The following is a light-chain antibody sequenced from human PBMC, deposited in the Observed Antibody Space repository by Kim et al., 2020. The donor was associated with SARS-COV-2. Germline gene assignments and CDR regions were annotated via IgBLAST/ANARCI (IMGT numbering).Light chain of an antibody. Sequence: DIQMTQSPSTLSASVGDRVTITCRASQSIGDWLAWYQQRPGKAPKLLIYKASNLESGVPSRFSGSGSGTEFTLTISSLQPEDYATYYCQQYHSFSTFGLGTKVDIK. CDR2: KAS. CDR3: QQYHSFST. CDR1: QSIGDW. V-gene: IGKV1-5*03. J-gene: IGKJ1*01.